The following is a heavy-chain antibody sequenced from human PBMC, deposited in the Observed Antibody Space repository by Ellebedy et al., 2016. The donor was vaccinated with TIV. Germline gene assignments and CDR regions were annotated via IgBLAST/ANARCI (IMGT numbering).Heavy chain of an antibody. J-gene: IGHJ4*02. CDR3: ARVRGVIEY. CDR2: IGGSSTNI. Sequence: ESLKISCAASGFTFSDQSINWVRQAPGKGLEWFSYIGGSSTNIYYDDPVKGRFTISRDNAKNSVYLQMNSLRDEDTAVYYCARVRGVIEYWGQGTLVTVSS. D-gene: IGHD3-10*01. V-gene: IGHV3-48*02. CDR1: GFTFSDQS.